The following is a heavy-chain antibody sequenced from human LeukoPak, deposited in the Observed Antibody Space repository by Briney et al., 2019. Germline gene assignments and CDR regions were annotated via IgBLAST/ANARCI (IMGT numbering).Heavy chain of an antibody. V-gene: IGHV3-7*01. CDR3: ARSDQYYDFWSGYYRLHYMDV. CDR2: IKQDGSEK. J-gene: IGHJ6*03. CDR1: GFTFNSYW. Sequence: PGGSLRLSCAASGFTFNSYWMSWVRQAPGKGLEWVANIKQDGSEKYYVDSVKGRFTISRDNAKNSLYLQMNSLRAEDTAVYYCARSDQYYDFWSGYYRLHYMDVWGKGTTVTVSS. D-gene: IGHD3-3*01.